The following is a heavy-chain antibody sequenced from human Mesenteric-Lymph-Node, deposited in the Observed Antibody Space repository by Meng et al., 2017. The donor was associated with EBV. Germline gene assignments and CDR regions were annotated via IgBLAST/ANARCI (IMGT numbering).Heavy chain of an antibody. CDR2: VYYSGST. CDR3: VRGAAIGPRYFDS. Sequence: QVALQESGPGLVKPSETLSLTCTVSGASVSSGTYYWSWMRQPPGKGLEWIGYVYYSGSTNYNPSLKSRVTISLDTSKSQFSLNLISVTAADTAVYYCVRGAAIGPRYFDSWGQGALVTVSS. D-gene: IGHD2-2*02. CDR1: GASVSSGTYY. J-gene: IGHJ4*02. V-gene: IGHV4-61*01.